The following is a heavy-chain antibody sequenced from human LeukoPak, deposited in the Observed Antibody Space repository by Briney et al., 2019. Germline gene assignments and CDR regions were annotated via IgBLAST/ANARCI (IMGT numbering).Heavy chain of an antibody. CDR3: ARDLVAVYYYGMDV. D-gene: IGHD2-8*02. J-gene: IGHJ6*02. V-gene: IGHV3-23*01. CDR2: ISGSGGST. Sequence: GGSLRLSCAASGFTFSSYAMSWVRQAPGKGLEWVSAISGSGGSTYYADSVKGRFTISRDNSKNTLYLQMNSLRAEDTAVYYCARDLVAVYYYGMDVWGQGTTVTVSS. CDR1: GFTFSSYA.